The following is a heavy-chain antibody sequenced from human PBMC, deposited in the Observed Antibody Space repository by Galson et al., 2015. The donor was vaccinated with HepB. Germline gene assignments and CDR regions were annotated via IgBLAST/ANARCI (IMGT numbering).Heavy chain of an antibody. CDR2: ISGSGKNI. Sequence: SLRLACAASGFTVSSYAMTWVRQAPGKGLGWVSGISGSGKNIHYEASVKGRFTISRENSKSTLFLQMNSLRGEDTAIYYCAKGVGVRGLIPDFWGQGTLVTVSS. J-gene: IGHJ4*02. V-gene: IGHV3-23*01. CDR1: GFTVSSYA. CDR3: AKGVGVRGLIPDF. D-gene: IGHD3-10*01.